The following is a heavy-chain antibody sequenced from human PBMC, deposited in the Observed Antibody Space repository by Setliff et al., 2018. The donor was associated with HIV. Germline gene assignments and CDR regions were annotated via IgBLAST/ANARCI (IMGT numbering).Heavy chain of an antibody. J-gene: IGHJ2*01. Sequence: TLSLTCSVSGGSINRGTYYWTWIRQPPGKALEWLARIDWDDDKYYNTSLKTRLTLSKDTPKNQVVLTMTNMDPVDTATYYCARTNNVYWYFDLWGRGTLVTVSS. CDR3: ARTNNVYWYFDL. CDR1: GGSINRGTYY. D-gene: IGHD2-8*01. V-gene: IGHV2-70*11. CDR2: IDWDDDK.